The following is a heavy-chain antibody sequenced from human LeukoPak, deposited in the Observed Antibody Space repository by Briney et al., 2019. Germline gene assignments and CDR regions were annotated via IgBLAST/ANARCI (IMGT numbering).Heavy chain of an antibody. J-gene: IGHJ3*02. D-gene: IGHD2-15*01. CDR2: KYARGSS. V-gene: IGHV4-4*07. CDR3: ARGRYCSADICTGGDSFDI. Sequence: HSGTLSLTCTVSGGSISNYYWSWIRQPAGKGLEWIGRKYARGSSNYNPPVQSRVTMSVDTSKNQFSLKLRSVTAADTAVYYCARGRYCSADICTGGDSFDIWGQGTMVSVSP. CDR1: GGSISNYY.